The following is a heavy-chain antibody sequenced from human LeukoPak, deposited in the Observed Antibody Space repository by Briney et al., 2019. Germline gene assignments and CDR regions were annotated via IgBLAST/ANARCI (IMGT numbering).Heavy chain of an antibody. CDR1: GYTFTSYA. D-gene: IGHD2-2*02. CDR3: AREALGYCSSTSCYTDGYYYYYGMDV. J-gene: IGHJ6*02. CDR2: INAGNGNT. Sequence: ASVKVSCKASGYTFTSYAMHWVRQAPGQRLEWMGWINAGNGNTKYSQKFQGRVTITRDTSASTAYMELSSLRSEDTAVYYCAREALGYCSSTSCYTDGYYYYYGMDVWGQGTTVTVSS. V-gene: IGHV1-3*01.